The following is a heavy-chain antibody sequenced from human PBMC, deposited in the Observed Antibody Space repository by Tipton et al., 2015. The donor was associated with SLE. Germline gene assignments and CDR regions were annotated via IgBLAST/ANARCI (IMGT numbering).Heavy chain of an antibody. CDR2: IYHSGST. CDR1: GGSISSYY. V-gene: IGHV4-59*04. CDR3: ARLLTTVTYDAFDI. D-gene: IGHD4-17*01. Sequence: TLSLTCTVSGGSISSYYWSWIRQPPGKGLEWIGYIYHSGSTYYNPSLKSRVTISVDRSKNQFSLKLSSVTAADTAVFYCARLLTTVTYDAFDIWGQGTMVTVSS. J-gene: IGHJ3*02.